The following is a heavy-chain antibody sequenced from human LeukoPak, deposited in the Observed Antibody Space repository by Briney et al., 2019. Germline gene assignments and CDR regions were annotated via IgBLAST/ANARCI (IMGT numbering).Heavy chain of an antibody. CDR3: ARALYYYDSSGYGY. D-gene: IGHD3-22*01. J-gene: IGHJ4*02. V-gene: IGHV3-7*01. CDR2: IKQDGSEK. Sequence: PGGSLRLSCAASGFVFSSYGMSWVRQAPGRGLEWVANIKQDGSEKYYVDSVKGRFTISRDNAKNSLYLQMNSLRAEDTAVYYCARALYYYDSSGYGYWGQGTLVTVSS. CDR1: GFVFSSYG.